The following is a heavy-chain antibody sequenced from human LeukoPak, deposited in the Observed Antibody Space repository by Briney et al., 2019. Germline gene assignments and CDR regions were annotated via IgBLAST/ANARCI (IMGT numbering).Heavy chain of an antibody. CDR1: GFTFSHYG. J-gene: IGHJ3*02. CDR3: ARGRGMVITGDASDI. CDR2: IWYDGSNK. D-gene: IGHD2-21*01. Sequence: QPGGSLRLSCAASGFTFSHYGMHWVRQAPGKGLEWVAVIWYDGSNKYYADSVKGRFTISRENSKNMMYLQMNSLRAEDTAVYYCARGRGMVITGDASDIWGQGTMVTVSS. V-gene: IGHV3-33*08.